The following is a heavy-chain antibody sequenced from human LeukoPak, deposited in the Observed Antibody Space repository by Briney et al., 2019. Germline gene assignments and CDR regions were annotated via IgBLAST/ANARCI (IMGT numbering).Heavy chain of an antibody. CDR3: ARSNGGYDSSGYYFAP. J-gene: IGHJ5*02. V-gene: IGHV4-59*08. D-gene: IGHD3-22*01. CDR1: GGSISSYY. CDR2: IYYSGST. Sequence: PSETLSLTCTVSGGSISSYYWSWIRQPPGKGLEWIGYIYYSGSTNYNPSLKSRVTISVDTSKNQFSLKLSSVTAADTAVYYCARSNGGYDSSGYYFAPWGQGTLVTVSS.